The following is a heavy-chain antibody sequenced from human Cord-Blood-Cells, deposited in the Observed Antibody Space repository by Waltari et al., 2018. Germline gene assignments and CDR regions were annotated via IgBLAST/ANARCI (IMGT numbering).Heavy chain of an antibody. J-gene: IGHJ2*01. D-gene: IGHD4-17*01. V-gene: IGHV4-59*01. CDR3: ARALRLTTVTIYWYFDL. CDR1: GGSISSYY. Sequence: QVQLQESGPGLVKPSETLSLTCTVSGGSISSYYWSWIRQPPGKGLEWIWCIYYSGSTNYNPPLKSRVTISVDTSKNQFSLKLSSVTAADTAVYYCARALRLTTVTIYWYFDLWGRGTLVTVSS. CDR2: IYYSGST.